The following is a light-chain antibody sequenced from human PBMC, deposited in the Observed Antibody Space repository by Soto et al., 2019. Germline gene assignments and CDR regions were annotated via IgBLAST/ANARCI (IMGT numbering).Light chain of an antibody. J-gene: IGLJ1*01. CDR1: SSDVGAYKY. Sequence: QSVLTRAASVSGSPGPSITISCTGTSSDVGAYKYVSWHQQHPGKAPKLMIYDVSDRPSGVSDRFSGSKSGNTASLTISGLQAEDYADYYWSSYTDGSTSYVVGTGTKVT. V-gene: IGLV2-14*03. CDR2: DVS. CDR3: SSYTDGSTSYV.